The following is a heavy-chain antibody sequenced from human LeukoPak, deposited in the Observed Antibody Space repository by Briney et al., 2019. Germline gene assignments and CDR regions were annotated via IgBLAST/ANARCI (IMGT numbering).Heavy chain of an antibody. Sequence: GGSLILSCAASGFTFSNYAMSWVRQAPGKGLEWVSVISGSGGSTNFADSVKGRFTSSRDNSKNTLYLQMHSLRVEDTAVYYCAQGRLGYSYGAFDHWGQGTLVTVSS. CDR1: GFTFSNYA. J-gene: IGHJ4*02. CDR3: AQGRLGYSYGAFDH. D-gene: IGHD5-18*01. CDR2: ISGSGGST. V-gene: IGHV3-23*01.